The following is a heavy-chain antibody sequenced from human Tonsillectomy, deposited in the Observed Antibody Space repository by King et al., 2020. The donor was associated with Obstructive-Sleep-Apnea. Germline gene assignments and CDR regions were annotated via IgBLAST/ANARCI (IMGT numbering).Heavy chain of an antibody. V-gene: IGHV3-13*01. CDR1: GFTFSSYD. D-gene: IGHD6-13*01. CDR2: IGTAGDT. Sequence: VQLVESGGGLVQPGGSLRLSCAASGFTFSSYDMHWVRQATGKGLEWVSAIGTAGDTYYPGSVKGRFTISRENAKNSLYLQMNSLRAGDSAVYYCARGRYSSSLSLYYFDYWGQGTLVTVSS. J-gene: IGHJ4*02. CDR3: ARGRYSSSLSLYYFDY.